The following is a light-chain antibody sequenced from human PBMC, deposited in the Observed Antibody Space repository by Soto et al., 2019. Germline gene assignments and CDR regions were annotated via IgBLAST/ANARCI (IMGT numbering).Light chain of an antibody. CDR2: DAS. V-gene: IGKV1-5*01. J-gene: IGKJ2*01. CDR3: QQYDSSSPT. Sequence: DIQMTQSPSTLSASVGDGVTITCRASQNISVWLAWYQQRPGKAPKSLMYDASSLETGVPASLSGSGSGTEFTLTIRSLQPDDSATYYCQQYDSSSPTFGQGTKLEIK. CDR1: QNISVW.